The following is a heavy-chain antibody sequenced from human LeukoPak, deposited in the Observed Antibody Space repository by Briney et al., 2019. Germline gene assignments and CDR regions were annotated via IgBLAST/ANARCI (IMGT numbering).Heavy chain of an antibody. V-gene: IGHV3-21*01. CDR2: ISGDTTYI. CDR3: ARRGTDASFSFFDV. D-gene: IGHD1-1*01. J-gene: IGHJ3*01. Sequence: PGGSLRLSCAASGFSFSSYTMPWVRQIPGERPEWVSSISGDTTYIYYADSLKGRFTISRDNTNTSLFLQMNSLRAEDTATYFCARRGTDASFSFFDVWGQGTMVTVSS. CDR1: GFSFSSYT.